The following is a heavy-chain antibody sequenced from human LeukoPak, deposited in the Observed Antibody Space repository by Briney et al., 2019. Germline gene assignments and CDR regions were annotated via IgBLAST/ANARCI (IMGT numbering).Heavy chain of an antibody. CDR2: ISGSGGSA. V-gene: IGHV3-23*01. J-gene: IGHJ4*02. CDR3: AKDEDIVVVPALDY. Sequence: PGGSLRLSCAASGFTFSSYAMSWVRQAPGKGLEWVSAISGSGGSAYYADSVKGRFTISRDNSKNTLYLQMNSLRAEDTAVYYCAKDEDIVVVPALDYWGQGTLVTVSS. CDR1: GFTFSSYA. D-gene: IGHD2-21*01.